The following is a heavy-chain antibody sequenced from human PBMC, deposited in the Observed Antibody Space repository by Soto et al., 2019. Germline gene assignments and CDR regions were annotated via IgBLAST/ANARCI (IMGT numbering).Heavy chain of an antibody. V-gene: IGHV4-39*01. CDR2: ISLGGTT. CDR3: VKQAVGSMSSE. D-gene: IGHD6-6*01. CDR1: GAPISSLTYY. Sequence: ETLSLTCAVSGAPISSLTYYWVWIRQPPGKGLEWIGTISLGGTTYYSPSLKSRLTASLDTSSNQVSLILSSVTVTDTAVYFCVKQAVGSMSSEWGPGTLVTVSS. J-gene: IGHJ4*02.